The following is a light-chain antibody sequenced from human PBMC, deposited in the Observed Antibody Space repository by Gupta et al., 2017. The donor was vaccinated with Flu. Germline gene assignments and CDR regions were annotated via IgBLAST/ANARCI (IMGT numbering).Light chain of an antibody. CDR2: EVS. Sequence: SALTQPPSASGSPGQSVTISCTGTSSDIGGYNFVSWYQQHPGKAPKFMIYEVSQRPSGVPDRFTGSKSGNTASLTXSXLQAEDXADYYCSSYAGSNNLVFGGGTKLTVL. CDR1: SSDIGGYNF. J-gene: IGLJ3*02. V-gene: IGLV2-8*01. CDR3: SSYAGSNNLV.